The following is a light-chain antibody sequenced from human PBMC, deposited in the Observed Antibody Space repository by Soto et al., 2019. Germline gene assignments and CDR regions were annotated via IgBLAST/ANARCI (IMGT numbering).Light chain of an antibody. J-gene: IGKJ2*01. Sequence: EIVLTQSPGTLSLSPGERATLSCRASQSVRNNYLAWYQQKPGQAPRLLVYGASNRATGIPARFSGSGSGTDFILTISRLEPEDFAVYYCQQYGSSPQNTFGQGTKLEIK. CDR2: GAS. CDR1: QSVRNNY. CDR3: QQYGSSPQNT. V-gene: IGKV3-20*01.